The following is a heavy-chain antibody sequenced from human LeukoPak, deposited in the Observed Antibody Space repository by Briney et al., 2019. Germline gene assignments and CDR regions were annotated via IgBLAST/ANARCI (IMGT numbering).Heavy chain of an antibody. Sequence: GGSLRLSCAASGFTVSSNYVSWVRQAPGKGLEWVSVIYSGGSTYYADSVKGRFTISRDNSKNTLYLQMNSLRAEDTAVYYCARAPSGGWFDPWGQGTLVTVSS. J-gene: IGHJ5*02. CDR3: ARAPSGGWFDP. CDR1: GFTVSSNY. D-gene: IGHD1-26*01. CDR2: IYSGGST. V-gene: IGHV3-53*01.